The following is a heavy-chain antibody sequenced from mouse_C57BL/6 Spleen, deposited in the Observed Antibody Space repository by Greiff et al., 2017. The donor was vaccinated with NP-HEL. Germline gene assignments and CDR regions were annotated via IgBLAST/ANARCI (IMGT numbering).Heavy chain of an antibody. CDR3: ASSIYYDYSTYLDY. CDR1: GFTFTDYY. D-gene: IGHD2-4*01. J-gene: IGHJ2*01. Sequence: EVKVVESGGGLVQPGGSLSLSCAASGFTFTDYYMSWVRQPPGKALEWLGFIRNKANGYTTEYSASVKGRFTISRDNSQSILYLQMNALRAEDSATYYCASSIYYDYSTYLDYWGQGTTLTVSS. V-gene: IGHV7-3*01. CDR2: IRNKANGYTT.